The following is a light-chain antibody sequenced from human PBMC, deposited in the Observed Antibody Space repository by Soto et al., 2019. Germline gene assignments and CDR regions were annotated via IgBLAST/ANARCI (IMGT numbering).Light chain of an antibody. J-gene: IGKJ4*01. V-gene: IGKV1-5*03. Sequence: DIQMTQSPSTLSASVGDRVTITCRASQSISSWLAWYQQKPGKDPKLLIYKASSLESGVPSRFSGSGYGTEFPLTISSLQPDDFATYYCQQYNYYPLTFGGGTKVEIK. CDR1: QSISSW. CDR3: QQYNYYPLT. CDR2: KAS.